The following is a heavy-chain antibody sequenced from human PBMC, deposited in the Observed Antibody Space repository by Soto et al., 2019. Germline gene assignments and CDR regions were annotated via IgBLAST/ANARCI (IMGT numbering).Heavy chain of an antibody. D-gene: IGHD5-12*01. CDR1: GYTLTELS. J-gene: IGHJ4*02. CDR3: ATDVANLGGRRQMIFDF. Sequence: ASVKVSCKVSGYTLTELSMHWVRQAPGKGLEWMGGFDPEDGETIYAQKFQGRVTMTEDTSTDTAYMEMSSLRSEDTAVYYCATDVANLGGRRQMIFDFWGQGTLVIVSS. V-gene: IGHV1-24*01. CDR2: FDPEDGET.